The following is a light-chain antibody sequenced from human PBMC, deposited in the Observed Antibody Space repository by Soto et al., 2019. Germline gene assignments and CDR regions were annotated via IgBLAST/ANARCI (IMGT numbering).Light chain of an antibody. CDR2: EVS. CDR3: SSFSPITREV. CDR1: SSDVGGYSY. V-gene: IGLV2-14*01. J-gene: IGLJ2*01. Sequence: QSALTQPASVSGSPGQSITISCTGTSSDVGGYSYVSWYQQHPGKTPKLMIYEVSNRPSGVSHRFSGSKSGNTASLTISGLQTEDEADYYCSSFSPITREVFGGGTKLTVL.